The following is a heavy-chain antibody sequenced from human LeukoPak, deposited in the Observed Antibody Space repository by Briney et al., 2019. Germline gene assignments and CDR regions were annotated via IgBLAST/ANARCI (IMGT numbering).Heavy chain of an antibody. Sequence: SETLSLTCAVYGGSFSGYYWSWIRQPPGKGLEWIGEINHSGSNDFYPSLKSRVTISVGTSKNQFYLKLSSVTAADTAVYYCARGVQYYDFWSGYYPPYYFDYWGQGTLVTVSS. J-gene: IGHJ4*02. CDR1: GGSFSGYY. CDR3: ARGVQYYDFWSGYYPPYYFDY. D-gene: IGHD3-3*01. V-gene: IGHV4-34*01. CDR2: INHSGSN.